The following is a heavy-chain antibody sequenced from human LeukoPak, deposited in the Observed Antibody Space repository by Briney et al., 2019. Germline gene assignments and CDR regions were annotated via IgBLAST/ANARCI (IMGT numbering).Heavy chain of an antibody. J-gene: IGHJ4*02. CDR3: ARGAQLWGGEFDY. D-gene: IGHD5-18*01. CDR1: GYTFTVYY. CDR2: INPNSGGT. Sequence: EASVRVSFKASGYTFTVYYMHWVRQVPGQGGEGMGWINPNSGGTNYTQKFQGCVTMSRDTSISTAYMELSRLTSDDTAVYYCARGAQLWGGEFDYWGQGTLVTVSS. V-gene: IGHV1-2*04.